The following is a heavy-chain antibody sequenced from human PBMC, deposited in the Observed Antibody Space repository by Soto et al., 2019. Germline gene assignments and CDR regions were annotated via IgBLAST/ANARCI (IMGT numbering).Heavy chain of an antibody. CDR2: IYWDDDK. V-gene: IGHV2-5*02. Sequence: QITLNESGPTQVKPRQTLTLTCTFSGFSLTTSGVGVGWIRQSPGKAPEWLALIYWDDDKRYSPSLKSRLTLNKDTTKNQVVLTMAVLDPADTATYYCAHRVLRTVFGLITTTATYFDFWGQGTPVAVSS. CDR1: GFSLTTSGVG. D-gene: IGHD3-3*01. CDR3: AHRVLRTVFGLITTTATYFDF. J-gene: IGHJ4*02.